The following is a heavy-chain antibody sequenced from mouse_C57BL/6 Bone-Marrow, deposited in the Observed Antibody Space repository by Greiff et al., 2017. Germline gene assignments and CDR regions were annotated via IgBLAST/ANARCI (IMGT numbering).Heavy chain of an antibody. CDR1: GFTFSSYA. CDR3: AREGLLRAMDY. D-gene: IGHD1-1*01. J-gene: IGHJ4*01. CDR2: ISDGGSYT. Sequence: EVMLVESGGGLVKPGGSLKLSCAASGFTFSSYAMSWVRQTPEKRLEWVATISDGGSYTYYPDNVKGRFTISRDNAKTNLYLQLSHLKSEDTAMYYCAREGLLRAMDYWGKGTSVTVSS. V-gene: IGHV5-4*01.